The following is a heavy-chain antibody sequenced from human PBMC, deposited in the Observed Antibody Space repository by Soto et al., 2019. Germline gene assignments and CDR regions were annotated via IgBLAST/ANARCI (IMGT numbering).Heavy chain of an antibody. CDR1: GFTFSSYG. D-gene: IGHD1-7*01. CDR2: LSYDGRYK. CDR3: AKDTGTGAFDI. Sequence: QVQLVESGGGVVQPGRSVRLSCAASGFTFSSYGMHWVRQAPGRGLEWVAVLSYDGRYKYYADSVKGRFTISRDNSKNTLFLHLPSLRAEDTAVYYCAKDTGTGAFDIWGQGTMVTVSS. V-gene: IGHV3-30*18. J-gene: IGHJ3*02.